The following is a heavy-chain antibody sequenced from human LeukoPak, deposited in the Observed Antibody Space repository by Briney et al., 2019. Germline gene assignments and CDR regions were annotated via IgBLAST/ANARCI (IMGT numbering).Heavy chain of an antibody. CDR1: GFTVDSNY. V-gene: IGHV3-53*01. Sequence: GGSLRLSCAASGFTVDSNYLSWVRQAPGKGLEWVSTIYTGGNTYYAASVKGRFTISRDFSKNTVFLHMTSLRAEDTAMYYCARGDDSGYYDYFDYWGQGALVTVSS. D-gene: IGHD3-22*01. CDR2: IYTGGNT. CDR3: ARGDDSGYYDYFDY. J-gene: IGHJ4*02.